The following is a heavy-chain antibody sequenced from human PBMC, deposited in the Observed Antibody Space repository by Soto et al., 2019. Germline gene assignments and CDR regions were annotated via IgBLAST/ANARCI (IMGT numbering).Heavy chain of an antibody. CDR2: IYYSGST. V-gene: IGHV4-61*01. D-gene: IGHD2-15*01. CDR3: ARVGSSCHSGGCYYYYGLGV. CDR1: GDSVGNGPYY. J-gene: IGHJ6*02. Sequence: QVRLQESGPGLVKPSETLSLSCLVSGDSVGNGPYYWSWIRQSPGEGLEWIAYIYYSGSTNFNPYLESRVNISIDMSKNQFFLELRSVTAADAAVYFCARVGSSCHSGGCYYYYGLGVCGQGTTVAISS.